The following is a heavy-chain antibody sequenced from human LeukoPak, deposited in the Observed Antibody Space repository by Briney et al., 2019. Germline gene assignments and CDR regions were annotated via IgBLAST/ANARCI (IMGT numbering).Heavy chain of an antibody. CDR3: AKVYCSSPRCFLPFDY. CDR1: GFTFKNFA. V-gene: IGHV3-23*01. CDR2: IPYRAGKS. J-gene: IGHJ4*02. D-gene: IGHD2-2*01. Sequence: GGSLRLSCSTSGFTFKNFALSWVRQAPGKGLEWVATIPYRAGKSYYADSVQGRFSIPRDDSAKTVYLHLNSLRAGDTAIYYCAKVYCSSPRCFLPFDYWGQGTLVTVSS.